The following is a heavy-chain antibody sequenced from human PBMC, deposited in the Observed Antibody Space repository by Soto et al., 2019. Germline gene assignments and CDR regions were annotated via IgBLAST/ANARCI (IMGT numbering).Heavy chain of an antibody. CDR1: GGSISSYY. Sequence: SETLSLTCTVSGGSISSYYWSWIRQPPGKGLEWIGYIYYSGSTNYNPSLKSRVTISVDTSKNQFSLKLSSVTAADTAVYYCARRLPSGIAARPGWFDPWGQGTLVTVSS. J-gene: IGHJ5*02. V-gene: IGHV4-59*01. CDR2: IYYSGST. CDR3: ARRLPSGIAARPGWFDP. D-gene: IGHD6-6*01.